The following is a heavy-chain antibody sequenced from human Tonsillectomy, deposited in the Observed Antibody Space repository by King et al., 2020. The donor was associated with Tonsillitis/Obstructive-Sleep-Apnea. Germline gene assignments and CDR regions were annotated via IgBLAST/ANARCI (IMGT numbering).Heavy chain of an antibody. J-gene: IGHJ3*02. V-gene: IGHV3-49*04. Sequence: VQLVDSGGGLVQPGRSLRLSCTASGFTFGDYAMSWVRQAPGKGLEWVGFIRSTAYGGTTEYAASVKGRFTISRDDSKSIAYMKMNSLKTEDTAVYYCTRGARPYAFDMWGQGTMVTVSS. CDR1: GFTFGDYA. CDR3: TRGARPYAFDM. CDR2: IRSTAYGGTT. D-gene: IGHD6-6*01.